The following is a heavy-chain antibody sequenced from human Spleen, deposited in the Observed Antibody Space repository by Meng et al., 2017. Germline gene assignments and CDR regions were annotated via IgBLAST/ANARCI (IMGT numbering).Heavy chain of an antibody. CDR1: GGSFSGYY. CDR3: ARGPTTMAHDFDY. V-gene: IGHV4-34*01. D-gene: IGHD4-11*01. J-gene: IGHJ4*02. CDR2: INHSGST. Sequence: VQVQQWGAGLLKPSETLSPTGAVYGGSFSGYYWSWIRQPPGKGLEWIGEINHSGSTNYNPSLESRATISVDTSQNNLSLKLSSVTAADSAVYYCARGPTTMAHDFDYWGQGTLVTVSS.